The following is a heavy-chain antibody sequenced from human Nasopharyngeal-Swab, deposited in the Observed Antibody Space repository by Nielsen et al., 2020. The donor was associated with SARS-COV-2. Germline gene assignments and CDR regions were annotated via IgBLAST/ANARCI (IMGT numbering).Heavy chain of an antibody. CDR1: GSTVSSNY. D-gene: IGHD6-13*01. Sequence: GESLKISCAASGSTVSSNYMSWVRQAPGKGLEWVSVIYSGGSTFYADSVKGRFTISRDNSKNTLYLQINSLRAEDTAVYYCAKDVAGYSSSPLDYWGQGTLVTVSS. CDR2: IYSGGST. V-gene: IGHV3-53*01. CDR3: AKDVAGYSSSPLDY. J-gene: IGHJ4*02.